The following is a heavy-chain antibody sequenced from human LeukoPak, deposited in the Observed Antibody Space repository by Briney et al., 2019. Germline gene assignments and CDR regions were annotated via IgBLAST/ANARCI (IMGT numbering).Heavy chain of an antibody. D-gene: IGHD3-3*01. CDR1: GYTFTSYG. V-gene: IGHV1-18*01. Sequence: ASVKVSCKASGYTFTSYGISWVRQAPGQGLEWMGWISAYNGNTNYAQKLQGRVTMTTDTSTSTAYMELRSLRSDDTAVYYCARGGPDAYETGVLFDYWGQGTLVTVSS. CDR2: ISAYNGNT. CDR3: ARGGPDAYETGVLFDY. J-gene: IGHJ4*02.